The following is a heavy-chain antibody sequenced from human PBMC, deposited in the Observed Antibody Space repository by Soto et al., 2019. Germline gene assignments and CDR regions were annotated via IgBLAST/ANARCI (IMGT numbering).Heavy chain of an antibody. Sequence: GGSLRLSCAASGFTFSTYAMRWVRQAPGKGLEWVAVISYDGSNKYYADSVKGRFTISRDNSKNTLYLQMNSLRAEDTAVYYCARDKSPYSSGWHNRHFDYWGQGTLVTVSS. CDR3: ARDKSPYSSGWHNRHFDY. J-gene: IGHJ4*02. D-gene: IGHD6-19*01. CDR1: GFTFSTYA. CDR2: ISYDGSNK. V-gene: IGHV3-30-3*01.